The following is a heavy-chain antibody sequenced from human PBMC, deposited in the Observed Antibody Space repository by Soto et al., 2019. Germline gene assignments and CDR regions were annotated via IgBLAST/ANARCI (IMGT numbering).Heavy chain of an antibody. V-gene: IGHV1-18*01. J-gene: IGHJ4*02. CDR1: GYTFTSYG. CDR2: ISAYNGNT. CDR3: ARIEGFLEWLKGFDY. D-gene: IGHD3-3*01. Sequence: ASVKVSCKASGYTFTSYGISWVRQAPGQGLEWMGWISAYNGNTNYAQKLQGRVTMTTDTSTSTAYMELRSLRSDDTAVYYCARIEGFLEWLKGFDYWGQGPLVTVSS.